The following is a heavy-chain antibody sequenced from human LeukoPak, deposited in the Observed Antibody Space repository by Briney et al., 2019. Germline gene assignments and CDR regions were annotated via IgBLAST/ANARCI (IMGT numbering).Heavy chain of an antibody. CDR1: GYTFTSYD. V-gene: IGHV1-8*01. D-gene: IGHD2-15*01. CDR3: AFGSGPYWAFDI. CDR2: MNPNSGNT. Sequence: ASVKVSCKASGYTFTSYDINWVRQATGQGLEWMGWMNPNSGNTGYARKFQGRVTMTRNTSISTAYMELSSLRSGDTAVYYCAFGSGPYWAFDIWGQGTMVTVSS. J-gene: IGHJ3*02.